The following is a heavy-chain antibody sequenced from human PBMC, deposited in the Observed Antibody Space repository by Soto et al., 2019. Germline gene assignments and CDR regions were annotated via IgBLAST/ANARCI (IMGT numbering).Heavy chain of an antibody. CDR3: ARAPAPLYSSSSYYFDY. J-gene: IGHJ4*01. CDR2: IYYSGST. CDR1: GGSISSYY. Sequence: SDTLSLTCTVSGGSISSYYWSWILQPPGKGLEWIGYIYYSGSTNYNPSLKSRVTISVDTSKNQFSLKLSSVTAADTAVYYCARAPAPLYSSSSYYFDYWGQGTLVSVSS. D-gene: IGHD6-13*01. V-gene: IGHV4-59*01.